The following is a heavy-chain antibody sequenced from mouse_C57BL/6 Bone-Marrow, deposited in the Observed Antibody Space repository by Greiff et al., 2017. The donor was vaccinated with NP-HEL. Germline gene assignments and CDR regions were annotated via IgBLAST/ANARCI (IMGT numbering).Heavy chain of an antibody. Sequence: EVKLQESGPVLVKPGASVKMSCKPSGYTFTDYYMNWVKQSHGKSLEWIGVINPYNGGTSYNQKFKGKATLTVDKSSSTAYMELTSLTSEDSAVYYCGYYPFAYWGQGTLVTVSA. J-gene: IGHJ3*01. CDR3: GYYPFAY. CDR1: GYTFTDYY. D-gene: IGHD1-1*01. CDR2: INPYNGGT. V-gene: IGHV1-19*01.